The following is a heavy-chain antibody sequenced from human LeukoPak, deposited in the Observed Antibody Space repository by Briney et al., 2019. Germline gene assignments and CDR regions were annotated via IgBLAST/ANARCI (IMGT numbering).Heavy chain of an antibody. V-gene: IGHV3-7*01. CDR2: IKQDGSEK. CDR1: GFTFSSYE. J-gene: IGHJ3*02. CDR3: ARAPDRHTYYYDSSGYYYLDAFDI. Sequence: GGSLRLSCAASGFTFSSYEMNWVRQAPGKGLEWVANIKQDGSEKYYVDSVKGRFTISRDNAKNSLYLQMNSLRAEDTAVYYCARAPDRHTYYYDSSGYYYLDAFDIWGQGTMVTVSS. D-gene: IGHD3-22*01.